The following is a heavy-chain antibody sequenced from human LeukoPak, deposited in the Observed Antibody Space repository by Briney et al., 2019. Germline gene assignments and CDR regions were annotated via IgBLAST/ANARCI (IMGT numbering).Heavy chain of an antibody. V-gene: IGHV4-34*01. J-gene: IGHJ4*02. CDR3: ARIFRLRGSIDPGSSGPFDY. D-gene: IGHD4-17*01. Sequence: SETLSLTCAVYGGSFSDFYWSWIRQPTGKGLEWIGEISHNGGTNYNPSLQSRVTISIDTSKNQFSLKLTSVTPADTAVYYCARIFRLRGSIDPGSSGPFDYWGQGTLVTVSS. CDR1: GGSFSDFY. CDR2: ISHNGGT.